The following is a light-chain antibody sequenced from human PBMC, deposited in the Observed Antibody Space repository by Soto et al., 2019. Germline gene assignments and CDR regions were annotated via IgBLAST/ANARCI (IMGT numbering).Light chain of an antibody. CDR3: QQYGSYPLT. CDR2: GAS. J-gene: IGKJ4*01. CDR1: QSVSNNY. V-gene: IGKV3-20*01. Sequence: EIVLTQSPGTLAQYTGERATLSCRASQSVSNNYFAWYQQKPGQAPRLLIYGASNRATGIPDRFSGSGSGTDFTLTISRLEPEDFAVYYCQQYGSYPLTFGGGTKVAIK.